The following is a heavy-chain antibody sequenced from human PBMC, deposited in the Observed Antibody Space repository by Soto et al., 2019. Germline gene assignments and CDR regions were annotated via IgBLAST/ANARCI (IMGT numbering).Heavy chain of an antibody. CDR3: ARNRYYDSSGYCRGRVDDAFDI. CDR1: GYSFTSYW. CDR2: IYPGDSDT. D-gene: IGHD3-22*01. Sequence: PGESLKSSCKGSGYSFTSYWIGWVRQMPGKGLEWMGIIYPGDSDTRYSPSFQGQVTISADKSISTAYLQWSSLKASDTAMYYCARNRYYDSSGYCRGRVDDAFDIWGQGTMVTVSS. J-gene: IGHJ3*02. V-gene: IGHV5-51*01.